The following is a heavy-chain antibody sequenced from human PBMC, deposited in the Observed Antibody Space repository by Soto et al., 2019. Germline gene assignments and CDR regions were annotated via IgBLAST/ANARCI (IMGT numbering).Heavy chain of an antibody. CDR3: VKDRDSNSWPSRDV. CDR2: VIPIFGTA. J-gene: IGHJ6*02. Sequence: SVKVSCKASGGTFSSYAISWVLQAPGQVLEWMVWVIPIFGTANYAQKFQGRVTIPADESRSTAYMELRSLRSDDTAVYYCVKDRDSNSWPSRDVWGPGTTVTVSS. V-gene: IGHV1-69*13. CDR1: GGTFSSYA. D-gene: IGHD3-22*01.